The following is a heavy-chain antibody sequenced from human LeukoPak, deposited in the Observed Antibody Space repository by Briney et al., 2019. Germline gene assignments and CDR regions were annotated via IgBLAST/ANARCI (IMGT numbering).Heavy chain of an antibody. J-gene: IGHJ4*02. D-gene: IGHD3-22*01. V-gene: IGHV3-23*01. CDR2: ISGSGGST. CDR1: GFTFSSYA. CDR3: AKVSSSGYYDSSGFFDY. Sequence: PGGSLRLSCAASGFTFSSYAMSWVRQAPGKGLEWVSAISGSGGSTYYADSVKGRFTISRDNSKNTLYLQMNSLRAEDTAVYYCAKVSSSGYYDSSGFFDYWGQGTLVTVSS.